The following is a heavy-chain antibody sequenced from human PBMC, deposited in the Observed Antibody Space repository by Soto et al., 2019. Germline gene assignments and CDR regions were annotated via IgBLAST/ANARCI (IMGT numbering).Heavy chain of an antibody. Sequence: SETLSLTCTVSGGSISSYYWSWIRQPPGKGLEWIGYIYYSGSTNYNPSLKSRVTISVDTSKNQFSLKLSSVTAADTAVYYCARRWGRTFDFWGQGTLVTVSS. J-gene: IGHJ4*02. V-gene: IGHV4-59*08. CDR3: ARRWGRTFDF. CDR2: IYYSGST. D-gene: IGHD7-27*01. CDR1: GGSISSYY.